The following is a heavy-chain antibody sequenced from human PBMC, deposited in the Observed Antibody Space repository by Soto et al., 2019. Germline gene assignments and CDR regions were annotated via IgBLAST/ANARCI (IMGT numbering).Heavy chain of an antibody. CDR2: ISYDGSNK. CDR1: GFTFSSYA. Sequence: QVQLVESGGGGVQPGRSLRLSCAASGFTFSSYAMHWVRQAPGKGLEWVAVISYDGSNKYYADSVKGRFTISRDNSKNTLYLQMNSLRAEDTAVYYCARDQLDCISTSCYPLGYYGMDVWGQGTTVTVSS. V-gene: IGHV3-30-3*01. J-gene: IGHJ6*02. CDR3: ARDQLDCISTSCYPLGYYGMDV. D-gene: IGHD2-2*01.